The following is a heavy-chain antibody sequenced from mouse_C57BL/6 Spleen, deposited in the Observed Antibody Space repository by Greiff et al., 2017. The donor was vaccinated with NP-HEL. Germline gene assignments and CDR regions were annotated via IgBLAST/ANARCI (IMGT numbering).Heavy chain of an antibody. CDR3: AREAYYSNYDYFDY. J-gene: IGHJ2*01. D-gene: IGHD2-5*01. V-gene: IGHV1-81*01. CDR2: IYPRSGNT. Sequence: QVQLQQSGAELARPGASVKLSCKASGYTFTSYGISWVKQRTGQGLEWIGEIYPRSGNTYYNEKFKGKATLTADKSSSTAYMELRSLTSEDSAVYFCAREAYYSNYDYFDYWGQGTTLTVSS. CDR1: GYTFTSYG.